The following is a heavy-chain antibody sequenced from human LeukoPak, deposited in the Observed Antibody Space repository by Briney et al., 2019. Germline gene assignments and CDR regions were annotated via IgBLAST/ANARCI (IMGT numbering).Heavy chain of an antibody. CDR1: GFTFSNYA. CDR3: AREREIAAAGTGDVLDFDY. V-gene: IGHV3-48*02. Sequence: GGSLRLSCADSGFTFSNYAMSWVRQAPGKGLEWVSYISSSSSTKYYADSVKGRFTISRDNAKNSLYLQMNSLRDEDTAVYYCAREREIAAAGTGDVLDFDYWGQGTLVTVSS. D-gene: IGHD6-13*01. CDR2: ISSSSSTK. J-gene: IGHJ4*02.